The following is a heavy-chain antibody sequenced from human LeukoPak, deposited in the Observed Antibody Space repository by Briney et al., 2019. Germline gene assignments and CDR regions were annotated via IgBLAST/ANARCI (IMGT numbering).Heavy chain of an antibody. J-gene: IGHJ4*02. CDR3: ARAYGSYSFDY. D-gene: IGHD1-26*01. Sequence: PSETLSLTCTVSGGSISSYYWNWIRQPPGKGLEWIGYGSYSGSTDYNPSLKSRVTISVDTPKNQFSLKLSSVTAADTAVYYCARAYGSYSFDYWGQGTLVTVSP. CDR2: GSYSGST. CDR1: GGSISSYY. V-gene: IGHV4-59*01.